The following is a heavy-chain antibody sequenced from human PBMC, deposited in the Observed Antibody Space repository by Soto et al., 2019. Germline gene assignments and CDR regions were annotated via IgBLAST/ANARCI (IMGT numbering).Heavy chain of an antibody. Sequence: QVQLVQSGAEVKKPGSSVKVSCKTSGVSFNNNGIGWVRQAPGHGLEWMGGVSPPFRTSNYARKFQGGISITADASTGTVNMELRSLTSDDTAQYYCARVLYYGSGSDSPYGMDVWGQGTTVTVSS. CDR2: VSPPFRTS. CDR3: ARVLYYGSGSDSPYGMDV. D-gene: IGHD3-10*01. CDR1: GVSFNNNG. J-gene: IGHJ6*02. V-gene: IGHV1-69*01.